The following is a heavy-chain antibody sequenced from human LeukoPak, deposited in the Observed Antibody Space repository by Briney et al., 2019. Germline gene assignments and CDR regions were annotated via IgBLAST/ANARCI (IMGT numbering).Heavy chain of an antibody. Sequence: PGGSLGLSCAASGFTFSSYWMSWVRQAPGKGLEWVANIKQDGSDKSYVDSVRGRFTVARDTAKNLLYLQMNSLRVEDTAVYYCARNGFVWASGIDYGWFDSWGQGTLVTVSS. CDR1: GFTFSSYW. V-gene: IGHV3-7*05. D-gene: IGHD4-17*01. CDR3: ARNGFVWASGIDYGWFDS. J-gene: IGHJ5*01. CDR2: IKQDGSDK.